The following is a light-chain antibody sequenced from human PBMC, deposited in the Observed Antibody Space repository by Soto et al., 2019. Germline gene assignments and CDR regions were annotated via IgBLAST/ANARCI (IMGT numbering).Light chain of an antibody. CDR1: QTISGT. Sequence: EIVMTQSPATLSVSPGGRATLSCRASQTISGTLAWYQQKPGQAPRLLIHGASTRAPGFPARFSGSGSGTDFTLTISSLQSEDFAVYYCQQYDNWPWTFGQGTKVDIK. CDR3: QQYDNWPWT. V-gene: IGKV3-15*01. J-gene: IGKJ1*01. CDR2: GAS.